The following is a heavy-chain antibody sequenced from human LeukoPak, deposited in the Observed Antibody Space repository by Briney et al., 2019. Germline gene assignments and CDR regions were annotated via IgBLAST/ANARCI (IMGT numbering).Heavy chain of an antibody. CDR1: GFTFSSYG. CDR2: IWYDGSNK. V-gene: IGHV3-33*01. D-gene: IGHD6-13*01. J-gene: IGHJ6*02. Sequence: GGSLRLSCAASGFTFSSYGMHWVRQAPGKGLEWVAVIWYDGSNKYYADSMKGRFTISRDNSKNTLYLQMNSLRAEDTAVYYCARDGIAAALGGMDVWGQGTTVTVSS. CDR3: ARDGIAAALGGMDV.